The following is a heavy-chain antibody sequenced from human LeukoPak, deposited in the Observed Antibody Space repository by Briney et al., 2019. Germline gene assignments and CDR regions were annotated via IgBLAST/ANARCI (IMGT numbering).Heavy chain of an antibody. CDR2: ISAYNGNT. CDR3: GRDLFDYYGSGSYYLGGF. V-gene: IGHV1-18*01. D-gene: IGHD3-10*01. J-gene: IGHJ4*02. CDR1: GYTFTSYG. Sequence: GASVKVSCKAPGYTFTSYGISWVRQAPAQGLEWMGWISAYNGNTNYAQKLQGRVTMPTDTSTSTAYMELRSRRAHDTAVYYCGRDLFDYYGSGSYYLGGFGGQGTLVTVPS.